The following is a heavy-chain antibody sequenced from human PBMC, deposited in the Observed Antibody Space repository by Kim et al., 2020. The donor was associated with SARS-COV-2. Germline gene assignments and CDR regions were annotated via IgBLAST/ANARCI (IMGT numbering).Heavy chain of an antibody. Sequence: SETLSLTCTVSGGSVSSRNYYWGWIRQPPGKGLEWIGHIYYTGDTYYNPSLKSRVTISVDTSKNHFSLQLSSLTAADTAVYYCARLEYSSSSRLFDPWGQGTLVTVSS. CDR1: GGSVSSRNYY. D-gene: IGHD6-6*01. V-gene: IGHV4-39*02. CDR2: IYYTGDT. CDR3: ARLEYSSSSRLFDP. J-gene: IGHJ5*02.